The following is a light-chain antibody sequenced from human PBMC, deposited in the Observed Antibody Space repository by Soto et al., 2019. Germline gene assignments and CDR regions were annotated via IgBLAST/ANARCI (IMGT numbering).Light chain of an antibody. CDR3: QQYNNWPRT. CDR1: QSFSSN. J-gene: IGKJ5*01. V-gene: IGKV3-15*01. CDR2: GAS. Sequence: EIVMTQSPATLAVSPGXRATLSCRASQSFSSNLAWYQQKPGQAPRLLIYGASTRATGVPARFSGSGSGTEFTLTISSLQSEDFAVYYCQQYNNWPRTFGQGTRLEIK.